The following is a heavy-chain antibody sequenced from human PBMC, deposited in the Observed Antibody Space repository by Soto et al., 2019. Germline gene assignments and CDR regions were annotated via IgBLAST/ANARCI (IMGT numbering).Heavy chain of an antibody. V-gene: IGHV3-21*01. CDR3: ARGKVECLLFHFDY. D-gene: IGHD3-3*01. CDR2: ISSSSSYI. CDR1: GFTFSSYS. J-gene: IGHJ4*02. Sequence: EVQLVESGGGLVKPGGSLRLSCAASGFTFSSYSMNWVRQAPGKGLEWVSSISSSSSYISYADSVKGRFTISRDNAKNSLYLQMNSLRAEDPAVYYCARGKVECLLFHFDYWGQGTLVTVSS.